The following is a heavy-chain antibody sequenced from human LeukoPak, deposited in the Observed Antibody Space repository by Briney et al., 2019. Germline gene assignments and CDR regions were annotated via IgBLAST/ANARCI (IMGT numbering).Heavy chain of an antibody. V-gene: IGHV3-30*18. Sequence: GRSLRLSCTGSGFMFSGYGMYWVRQAPGKGLEWVALIAYDGRKRFYADSVKGRFTISRDSSKNTLYLQLNSLRTEDTAVYYCAKDADTATIIYWYFDLWGRGTLVTVSS. CDR1: GFMFSGYG. CDR3: AKDADTATIIYWYFDL. CDR2: IAYDGRKR. J-gene: IGHJ2*01. D-gene: IGHD5-18*01.